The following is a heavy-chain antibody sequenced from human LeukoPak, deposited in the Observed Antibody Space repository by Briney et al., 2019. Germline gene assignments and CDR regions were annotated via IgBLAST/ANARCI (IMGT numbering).Heavy chain of an antibody. J-gene: IGHJ4*02. CDR2: IRYDGSNK. CDR3: AKDGGDASDFDY. Sequence: GGSLRLSCAASGFTFSSYGMHWVRQAPGKGLEWVAFIRYDGSNKYCADSVKGRFTISRDNSKNTLYLQMNSLRAEDTAVYYCAKDGGDASDFDYWGQGTLVTVSS. CDR1: GFTFSSYG. D-gene: IGHD3-16*01. V-gene: IGHV3-30*02.